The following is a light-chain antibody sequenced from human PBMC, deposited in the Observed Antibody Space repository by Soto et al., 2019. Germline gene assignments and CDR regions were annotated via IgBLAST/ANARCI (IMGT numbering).Light chain of an antibody. J-gene: IGKJ4*01. CDR1: QSVSSD. CDR2: GAS. V-gene: IGKV3-15*01. CDR3: QQYIKWPRLT. Sequence: EIAVTQSPATLSVSPGERATLSCRTSQSVSSDLAWYQHKPGQAPRLLIYGASTRATGVPARFSGSGSGTEFTLTISSLQSEDFAVYYCQQYIKWPRLTFGGGTKVDVK.